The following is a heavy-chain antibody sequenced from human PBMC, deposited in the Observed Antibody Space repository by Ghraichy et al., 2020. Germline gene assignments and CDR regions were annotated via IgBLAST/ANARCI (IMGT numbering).Heavy chain of an antibody. CDR1: GGSFSGYY. CDR2: INHSGST. J-gene: IGHJ4*02. CDR3: ARRLLNWNYGTHFDY. D-gene: IGHD1-7*01. Sequence: SETISLTCAVYGGSFSGYYWSWIRQPPGKGLEWIGEINHSGSTNYNPSLKSRVTISVDTSKNQFSLKLSSVTAADTAVYYCARRLLNWNYGTHFDYWGQGTLVTVSS. V-gene: IGHV4-34*01.